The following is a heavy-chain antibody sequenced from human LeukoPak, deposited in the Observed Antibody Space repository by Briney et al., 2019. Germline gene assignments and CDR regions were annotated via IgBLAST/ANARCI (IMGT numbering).Heavy chain of an antibody. CDR3: AKTLLPWFGEFAYYFDY. Sequence: GGSLRLSCAASGFTFSSYAMSWVRQAPGKGLEWVSAISGSGGSTYYADSVKGRFTISRDNSKNTLYLQMNSLRAEDTAVCYCAKTLLPWFGEFAYYFDYWGQGTLVTVSS. J-gene: IGHJ4*02. V-gene: IGHV3-23*01. CDR2: ISGSGGST. CDR1: GFTFSSYA. D-gene: IGHD3-10*01.